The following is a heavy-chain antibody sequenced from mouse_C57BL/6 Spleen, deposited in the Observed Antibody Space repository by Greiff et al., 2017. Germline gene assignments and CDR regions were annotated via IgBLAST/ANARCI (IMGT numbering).Heavy chain of an antibody. CDR1: GFTFSSYA. CDR2: ISSGGDYI. V-gene: IGHV5-9-1*02. D-gene: IGHD6-2*01. J-gene: IGHJ2*01. Sequence: EVNLVESGEGLVKPGGSLKLSCAASGFTFSSYAMSWVRQTPEKRLEWVAYISSGGDYIYYADTVKGRFTISRDNARNTLYLQMSSLKSEDTAMYYCTRAGSPLYYFDYWGQGTTLTVSS. CDR3: TRAGSPLYYFDY.